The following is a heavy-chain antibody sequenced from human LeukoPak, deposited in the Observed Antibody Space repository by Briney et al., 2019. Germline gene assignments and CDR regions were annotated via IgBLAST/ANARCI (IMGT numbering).Heavy chain of an antibody. CDR3: ARDPYSGYDLQAFDY. Sequence: PGGSLRLSCAGSRFTFSRYSMNWVRQAPGKGLEWVSYISSSSSTMYYAGSVKGRFTISRDSAKNSLYLQMNSLRVEDTAVYYCARDPYSGYDLQAFDYWGQGTLVTVSS. CDR1: RFTFSRYS. J-gene: IGHJ4*02. V-gene: IGHV3-48*01. D-gene: IGHD5-12*01. CDR2: ISSSSSTM.